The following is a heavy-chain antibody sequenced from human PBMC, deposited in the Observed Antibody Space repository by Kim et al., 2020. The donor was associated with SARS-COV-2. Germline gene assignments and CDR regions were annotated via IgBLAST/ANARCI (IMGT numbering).Heavy chain of an antibody. CDR2: ISPDGNLR. CDR3: AREPRSIDFGMDV. Sequence: GGSLRLSCAASGFTFSDYSMHWVRQAPGKGLEWVAYISPDGNLRYYGDSVKGRFSITRDNSRNTLFLQMNSLGAEDTAVYYCAREPRSIDFGMDVWGPGTTVTVSS. J-gene: IGHJ6*02. D-gene: IGHD6-6*01. CDR1: GFTFSDYS. V-gene: IGHV3-33*01.